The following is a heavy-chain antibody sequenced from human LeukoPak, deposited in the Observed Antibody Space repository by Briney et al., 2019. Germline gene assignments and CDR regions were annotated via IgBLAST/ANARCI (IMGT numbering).Heavy chain of an antibody. CDR2: ISGSGGST. Sequence: PGGSLRLSCAASGFTFSSYAMSWVRQAPGTGLEWVSAISGSGGSTYYTDSVKGRFTISRDNSKNTLYLQMNSLRAEDTAVYYCAKASTYDILTGYTYYFDCWGQGTLVTVSS. CDR3: AKASTYDILTGYTYYFDC. V-gene: IGHV3-23*01. J-gene: IGHJ4*02. D-gene: IGHD3-9*01. CDR1: GFTFSSYA.